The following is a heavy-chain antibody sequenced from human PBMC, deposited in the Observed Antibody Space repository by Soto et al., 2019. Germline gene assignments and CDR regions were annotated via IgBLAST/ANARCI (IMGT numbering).Heavy chain of an antibody. D-gene: IGHD3-9*01. CDR1: GFTFSSYA. CDR2: ISYDGSNK. CDR3: AREYYDILTAVYYFDY. J-gene: IGHJ4*02. V-gene: IGHV3-30-3*01. Sequence: GGSLRLSCAASGFTFSSYAMHWVRQAPGKGLEWVSFISYDGSNKYYADSVKGRFTISRDNSKNTLYLQMNSLRAENTAVYYCAREYYDILTAVYYFDYWGQGALVTVSS.